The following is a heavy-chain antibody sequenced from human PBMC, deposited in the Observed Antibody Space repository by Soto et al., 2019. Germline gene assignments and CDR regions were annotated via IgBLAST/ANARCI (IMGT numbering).Heavy chain of an antibody. CDR1: GFTFSNYW. D-gene: IGHD6-13*01. J-gene: IGHJ6*02. CDR3: ARIASAGRGWDV. V-gene: IGHV3-7*01. Sequence: EVQLVESGGGLVQPGGSLRLSCAASGFTFSNYWMSWVRQAPGKGLEWVGNIKQDGSEKNYVYSVKGRFTISRDNAKNALFLQMTSLRAEDTAVYYCARIASAGRGWDVWGQGTTVIVSS. CDR2: IKQDGSEK.